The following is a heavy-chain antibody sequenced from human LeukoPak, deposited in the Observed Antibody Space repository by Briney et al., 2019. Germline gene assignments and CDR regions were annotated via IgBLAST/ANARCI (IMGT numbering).Heavy chain of an antibody. V-gene: IGHV1-2*02. J-gene: IGHJ4*02. Sequence: ASVKVSCKASGYTFTGYYMHWVRQAPGQGLEWMGWINPNSGGTNYAQKFQGRVTMTTDTSTSTAYMELRSLRSDDTAVYYCARAGGSYASDYWGQGTLVTVSS. D-gene: IGHD1-26*01. CDR1: GYTFTGYY. CDR3: ARAGGSYASDY. CDR2: INPNSGGT.